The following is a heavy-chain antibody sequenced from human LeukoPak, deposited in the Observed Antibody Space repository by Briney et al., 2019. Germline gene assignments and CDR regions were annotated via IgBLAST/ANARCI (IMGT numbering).Heavy chain of an antibody. J-gene: IGHJ6*02. V-gene: IGHV3-74*01. CDR2: VNSDGSST. CDR1: GFTFSSYL. Sequence: GGSLRLSCAASGFTFSSYLMHWVRQAPGKGLVWVSRVNSDGSSTTYADSVKGRFTISRDNAKNTLYLQMNSLRAEDTAVYYCARGRYYGMDVWGQGTTVTVSS. CDR3: ARGRYYGMDV.